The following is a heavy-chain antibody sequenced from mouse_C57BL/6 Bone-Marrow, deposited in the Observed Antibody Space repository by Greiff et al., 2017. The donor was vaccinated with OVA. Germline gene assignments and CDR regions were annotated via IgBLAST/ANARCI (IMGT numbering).Heavy chain of an antibody. CDR3: AREDYGSSWVYYFVY. J-gene: IGHJ2*01. CDR2: IDPSDSNT. D-gene: IGHD1-1*01. V-gene: IGHV1-50*01. CDR1: GYTFTSYW. Sequence: QVQLQQPGAELVKPGASVKLSCKASGYTFTSYWMQWVQQRPGQGLEWIGEIDPSDSNTNYNQKFKGKATLTVDTSSSTAYMQLSSLTSEDSAVYYCAREDYGSSWVYYFVYWGQGTTLTVSS.